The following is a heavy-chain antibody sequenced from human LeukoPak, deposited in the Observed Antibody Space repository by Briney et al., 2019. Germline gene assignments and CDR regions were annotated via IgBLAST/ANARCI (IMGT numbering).Heavy chain of an antibody. J-gene: IGHJ3*02. Sequence: GGSLRLSCAASGFTFSSYAMSWVRQAPGKGLEWVSASSGSGGSTYNADSVKGRFTISRDNSKNTLHLQMNSLRPEDTAVYYRALSGDNDAFDIWGQGTMVIVSS. CDR3: ALSGDNDAFDI. V-gene: IGHV3-23*01. CDR1: GFTFSSYA. D-gene: IGHD3-10*01. CDR2: SSGSGGST.